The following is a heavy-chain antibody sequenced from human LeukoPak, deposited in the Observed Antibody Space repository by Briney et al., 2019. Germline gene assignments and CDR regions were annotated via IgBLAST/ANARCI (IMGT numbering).Heavy chain of an antibody. CDR1: GGTFSSYA. CDR3: AISTTDYAFDI. Sequence: SVKVSCKASGGTFSSYAISWVRQAPGQGRDWMGMIIPIFGTANYAQKFQGRVTITTDESKSTAYMELSSLRSEDTAVYYCAISTTDYAFDIWGQGTMVTVSS. D-gene: IGHD3-9*01. CDR2: IIPIFGTA. J-gene: IGHJ3*02. V-gene: IGHV1-69*05.